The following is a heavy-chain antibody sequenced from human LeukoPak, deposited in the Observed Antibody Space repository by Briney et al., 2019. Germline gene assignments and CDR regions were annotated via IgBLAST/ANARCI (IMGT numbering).Heavy chain of an antibody. D-gene: IGHD2-21*02. V-gene: IGHV4-31*03. CDR1: GGSISSGGYY. Sequence: SQTLSLTCTVSGGSISSGGYYWSWIRQHPGKGLEWIGYIYYSGSTYYNPPLKSRVTISVDTSKNQFSLKLSSVTAADTAVYYCARAGGGNSGWFDPWGQGTLVTVSS. J-gene: IGHJ5*02. CDR3: ARAGGGNSGWFDP. CDR2: IYYSGST.